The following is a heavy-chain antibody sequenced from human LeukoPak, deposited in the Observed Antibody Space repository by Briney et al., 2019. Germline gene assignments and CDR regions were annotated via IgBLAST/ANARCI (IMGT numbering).Heavy chain of an antibody. J-gene: IGHJ3*02. Sequence: ASVKVSCKTSGYTFNNFGITWVRQAPGQGLEWMGWISAYNGNTNYAQKLQGRVTMTTDTSTSTAYMELRSLRSDDTAVYYCARDRWFGEFPDAFDIWGQGTMVTVSS. CDR2: ISAYNGNT. D-gene: IGHD3-10*01. V-gene: IGHV1-18*01. CDR1: GYTFNNFG. CDR3: ARDRWFGEFPDAFDI.